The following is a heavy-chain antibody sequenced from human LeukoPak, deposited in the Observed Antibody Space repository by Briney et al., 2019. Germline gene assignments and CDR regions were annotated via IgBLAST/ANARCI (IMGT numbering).Heavy chain of an antibody. Sequence: SETLSLTCTVSGGSISSGDYYWSWIRQPLGKGLEWIGYIYYSGSTYYNPSLKSRVTISVDTSKNQFSLRLSSVTAADTAVYYCARLNYYDSSGHFDYWGQGTLVTVSS. CDR1: GGSISSGDYY. V-gene: IGHV4-30-4*08. J-gene: IGHJ4*02. D-gene: IGHD3-22*01. CDR2: IYYSGST. CDR3: ARLNYYDSSGHFDY.